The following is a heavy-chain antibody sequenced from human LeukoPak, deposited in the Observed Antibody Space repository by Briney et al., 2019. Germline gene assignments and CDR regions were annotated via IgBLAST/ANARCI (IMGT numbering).Heavy chain of an antibody. CDR2: ISYDGSNK. D-gene: IGHD6-13*01. J-gene: IGHJ4*02. Sequence: PGGSLRLSCAASGFTFSSYSMNWVRQAPGKGLEWVAVISYDGSNKYYADSVKGRFTISRDNSKNTLYLQMNSLRAEDTAVYYCARAGYSSRWSHDYWGQGTLVTVSS. V-gene: IGHV3-30*03. CDR3: ARAGYSSRWSHDY. CDR1: GFTFSSYS.